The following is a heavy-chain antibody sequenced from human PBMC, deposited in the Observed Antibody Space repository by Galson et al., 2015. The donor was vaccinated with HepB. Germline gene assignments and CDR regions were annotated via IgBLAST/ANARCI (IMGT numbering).Heavy chain of an antibody. CDR2: ISYDGSNK. V-gene: IGHV3-30-3*01. Sequence: SLRLSCAASGFTFSSYAMHWVRQAPGKGLEWVAVISYDGSNKYYADSVKGRFTISRDNSKNTLYLQMNSLRAEDTAVYYCARAPWLGGAMVTVYFDYWGQGTLVTVSS. CDR1: GFTFSSYA. D-gene: IGHD5-18*01. CDR3: ARAPWLGGAMVTVYFDY. J-gene: IGHJ4*02.